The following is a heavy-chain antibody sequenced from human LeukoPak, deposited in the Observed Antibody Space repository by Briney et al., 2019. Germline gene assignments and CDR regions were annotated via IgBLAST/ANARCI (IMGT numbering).Heavy chain of an antibody. V-gene: IGHV4-59*08. CDR2: IYYSGST. CDR1: GGSISSYC. CDR3: ARWSGWNDPYYFDY. D-gene: IGHD1-1*01. Sequence: SETLSLTCTVSGGSISSYCWSWIRQPPGRGLEWIGYIYYSGSTNYNPSLKSRVTISVNTSKNQFSLKLSSVTAADTAVYYCARWSGWNDPYYFDYWGQGTLVTVSS. J-gene: IGHJ4*02.